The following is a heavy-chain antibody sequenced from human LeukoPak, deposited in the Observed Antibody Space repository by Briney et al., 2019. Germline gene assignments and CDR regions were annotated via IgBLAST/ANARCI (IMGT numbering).Heavy chain of an antibody. CDR2: ISYDGSNK. J-gene: IGHJ4*02. V-gene: IGHV3-30*03. Sequence: PGGSLRLSCAASGFTFSSYSMHWVRQAPGKGLEWVAVISYDGSNKYYADSVKGRFTISRDNSKNTLYLQMNSLRAEDTAVYYCARDSESSWYRFEGINPMVYWGQGTLVTVSS. CDR3: ARDSESSWYRFEGINPMVY. D-gene: IGHD6-13*01. CDR1: GFTFSSYS.